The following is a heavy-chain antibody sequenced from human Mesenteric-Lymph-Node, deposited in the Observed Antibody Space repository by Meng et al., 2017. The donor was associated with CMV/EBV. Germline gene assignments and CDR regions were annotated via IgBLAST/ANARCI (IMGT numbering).Heavy chain of an antibody. Sequence: GGSLRLSCAASGFAFNSYAMHWVRQAPGKGLEWVAVISYAGRNKYYTDSVKGRFTISRDNFKNTLYLEMNSLRSEDTAVYFCARDKGQWLDGAFGEYFQHWGQGTLVTVSS. CDR2: ISYAGRNK. CDR3: ARDKGQWLDGAFGEYFQH. V-gene: IGHV3-30*04. D-gene: IGHD6-19*01. J-gene: IGHJ1*01. CDR1: GFAFNSYA.